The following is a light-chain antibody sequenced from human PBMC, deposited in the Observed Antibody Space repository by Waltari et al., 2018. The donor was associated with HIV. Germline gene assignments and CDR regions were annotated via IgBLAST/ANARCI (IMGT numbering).Light chain of an antibody. V-gene: IGKV3-15*01. CDR3: QQYDNWPRT. Sequence: EIVMTQSPATLSVSPGERATHACRASQSVSSSLVWYPDKPGQAPRLLIYGASTRATGIPARFSGSGSGTEFTLTINSLQSEDFALYYCQQYDNWPRTFGQGTKVEIK. CDR2: GAS. CDR1: QSVSSS. J-gene: IGKJ1*01.